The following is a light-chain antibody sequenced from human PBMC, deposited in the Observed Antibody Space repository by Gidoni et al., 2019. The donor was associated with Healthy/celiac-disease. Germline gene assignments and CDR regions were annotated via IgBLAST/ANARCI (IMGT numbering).Light chain of an antibody. J-gene: IGLJ7*01. CDR1: SSDVGGYCY. V-gene: IGLV2-14*01. CDR2: DVS. CDR3: SSYTSSSTRTV. Sequence: QSALTQSASVSGSPGQSITISCTGTSSDVGGYCYVPWYKQQPGKAPKLMIYDVSKRPSGVSNRFSGSKSGNTASLTISGLQAEDEADYYCSSYTSSSTRTVFGGGTQLTVL.